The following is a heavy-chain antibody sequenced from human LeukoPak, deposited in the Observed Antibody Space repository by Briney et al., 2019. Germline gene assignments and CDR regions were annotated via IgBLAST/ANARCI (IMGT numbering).Heavy chain of an antibody. J-gene: IGHJ6*02. Sequence: ASVKVSCKVSGYTLTELSMHWVRQAPGKGLEWMGGFDPEDGETIYAQKFQGRVTMTTDTSTSTAYMELRSLRSDDTAVYYCARGPTLVRGVIMPDSVGGMDVWGQGTTVTVSS. CDR1: GYTLTELS. CDR2: FDPEDGET. V-gene: IGHV1-24*01. CDR3: ARGPTLVRGVIMPDSVGGMDV. D-gene: IGHD3-10*01.